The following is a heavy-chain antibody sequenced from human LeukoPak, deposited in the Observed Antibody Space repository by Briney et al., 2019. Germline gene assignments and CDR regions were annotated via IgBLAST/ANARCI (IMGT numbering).Heavy chain of an antibody. CDR3: ARGLLWFGESFGNY. CDR1: VYTFTSYD. Sequence: ASVKVSFKSSVYTFTSYDINWVRQATGQGLEWMGWMNPNSGNTGYAQKFQGRVTMTRNTSISTAYMELSSLRSEDTAVYYCARGLLWFGESFGNYWGQGTLVTVSS. V-gene: IGHV1-8*01. CDR2: MNPNSGNT. J-gene: IGHJ4*02. D-gene: IGHD3-10*01.